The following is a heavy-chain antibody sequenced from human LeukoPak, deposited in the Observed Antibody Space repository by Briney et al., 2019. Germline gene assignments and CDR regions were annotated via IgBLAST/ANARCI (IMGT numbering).Heavy chain of an antibody. D-gene: IGHD3-22*01. J-gene: IGHJ4*02. CDR2: IYYSGST. V-gene: IGHV4-59*01. Sequence: SETLSLTCTVSGGSISSYYWSWIRQPPGKGLEWIGYIYYSGSTDYNPSLKSRVTISVDTSKNQFSLKLSSVTAADTAVYYCAAYYDSSGYRFDYWGQGTLVTVSS. CDR1: GGSISSYY. CDR3: AAYYDSSGYRFDY.